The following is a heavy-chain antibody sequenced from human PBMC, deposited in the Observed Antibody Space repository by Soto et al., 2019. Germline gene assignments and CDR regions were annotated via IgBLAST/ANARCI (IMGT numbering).Heavy chain of an antibody. V-gene: IGHV3-21*01. CDR3: ARGETTGTPHFDY. J-gene: IGHJ4*02. Sequence: EVQLVESGGGLVKPGGSLRLSCAASGFPFSSYNMNWVRQAPGKGLEWVSSISSTSTYIYYRDSVKGRFTISRDNAKKSLYLRLNSLRAEDAAVYYCARGETTGTPHFDYWGQGTLVTLPS. CDR1: GFPFSSYN. CDR2: ISSTSTYI. D-gene: IGHD1-1*01.